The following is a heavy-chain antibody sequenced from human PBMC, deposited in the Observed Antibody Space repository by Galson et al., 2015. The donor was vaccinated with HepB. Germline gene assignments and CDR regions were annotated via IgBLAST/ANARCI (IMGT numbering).Heavy chain of an antibody. J-gene: IGHJ4*02. CDR1: GYTFTSYG. CDR2: ISAYNGNT. CDR3: AREPGIAVAGHFDY. V-gene: IGHV1-18*01. D-gene: IGHD6-19*01. Sequence: SVKVSCKASGYTFTSYGISWVRQAPGQGLEWMGWISAYNGNTNYAQKLQGRVTMTTDTSTSTAYMELRSLRSDDTAVYYCAREPGIAVAGHFDYWGQGTLVTVSS.